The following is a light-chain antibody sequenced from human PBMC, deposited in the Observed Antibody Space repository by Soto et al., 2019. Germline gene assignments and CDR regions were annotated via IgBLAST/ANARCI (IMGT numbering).Light chain of an antibody. V-gene: IGLV1-51*01. CDR3: GTWDSSLSAGV. J-gene: IGLJ2*01. CDR2: DNN. Sequence: QSALTQPPSVSAAPGQKVTISCSGSSSNIGNNYVSWYQQLPGTAPKLLIYDNNKLPSGIPDLFSGSKSGTSATLGITGLQTGDEADYYCGTWDSSLSAGVFGGGTKLTVL. CDR1: SSNIGNNY.